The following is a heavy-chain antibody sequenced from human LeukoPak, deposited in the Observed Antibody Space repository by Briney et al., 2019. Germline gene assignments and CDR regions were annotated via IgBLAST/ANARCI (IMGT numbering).Heavy chain of an antibody. CDR3: AREIGGYTYGYVPREVSYYFDY. J-gene: IGHJ4*02. D-gene: IGHD5-18*01. Sequence: PSETLSLTCAVSGGSFSGHYWNWIRQPPGKGLEWIGEINHGGSTNYNPSLKSRVTISVDTSQNQFSLRLSSVTAADTAVYYCAREIGGYTYGYVPREVSYYFDYWGQGTLVTVSS. CDR1: GGSFSGHY. CDR2: INHGGST. V-gene: IGHV4-34*01.